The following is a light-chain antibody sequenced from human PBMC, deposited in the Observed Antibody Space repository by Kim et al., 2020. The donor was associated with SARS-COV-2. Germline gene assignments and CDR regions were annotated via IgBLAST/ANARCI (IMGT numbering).Light chain of an antibody. CDR2: QDS. V-gene: IGLV3-1*01. J-gene: IGLJ1*01. CDR3: QAWDSSNYV. Sequence: VSQGQTASITCSGDKLGDKYACWYQQKPGQSPVLVIYQDSKRPSGIPERFSGSNSGNTATLTISGTQAMDEADYYCQAWDSSNYVFGTGTKVTVL. CDR1: KLGDKY.